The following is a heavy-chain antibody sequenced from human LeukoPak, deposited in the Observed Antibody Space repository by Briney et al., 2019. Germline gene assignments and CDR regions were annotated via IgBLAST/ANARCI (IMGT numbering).Heavy chain of an antibody. CDR3: ARFPYIDY. CDR1: GYSISSGYY. J-gene: IGHJ4*02. CDR2: IYHSGST. D-gene: IGHD1-14*01. V-gene: IGHV4-38-2*01. Sequence: PSETLSLTCAVSGYSISSGYYWGWIRQPPGKGLEWIGSIYHSGSTYYNPSLKSRVTISVDTSKNQFSLKLSSVTAADTAVYYCARFPYIDYWGQGTLVTVSS.